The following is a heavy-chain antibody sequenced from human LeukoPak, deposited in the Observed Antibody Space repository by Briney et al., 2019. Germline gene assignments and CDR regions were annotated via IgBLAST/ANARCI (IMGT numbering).Heavy chain of an antibody. V-gene: IGHV3-23*01. CDR1: GFTFSSYA. D-gene: IGHD1-26*01. CDR2: ISDSGGNT. J-gene: IGHJ4*02. CDR3: AKEIVGATIGGVDY. Sequence: GGSLRLSCAASGFTFSSYAMSWVRQAPGKGLEWVSAISDSGGNTYYADSEKGRFTISRDNSKNTLYLQMNSLRADDTAVYYCAKEIVGATIGGVDYWGQGTLVTVPS.